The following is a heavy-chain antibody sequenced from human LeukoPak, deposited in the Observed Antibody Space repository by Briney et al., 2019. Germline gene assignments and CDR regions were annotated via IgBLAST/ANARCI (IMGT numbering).Heavy chain of an antibody. V-gene: IGHV3-49*03. CDR1: GFTFGDYA. Sequence: GGSLRLSCTASGFTFGDYAMSWFRQAPGKGLEWVGFIRSKAYGGTTEYAASVKGRLTISRDDSKSIAYLQMNSLKTEDTAVYYCTRDRYDYDSKESFDYWGQGTLVTVSS. CDR3: TRDRYDYDSKESFDY. J-gene: IGHJ4*02. CDR2: IRSKAYGGTT. D-gene: IGHD4-17*01.